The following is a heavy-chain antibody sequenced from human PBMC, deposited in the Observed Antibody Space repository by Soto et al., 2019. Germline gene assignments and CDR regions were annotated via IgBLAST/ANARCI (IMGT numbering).Heavy chain of an antibody. CDR3: ARGLDFWSGYSFDY. J-gene: IGHJ4*02. D-gene: IGHD3-3*01. V-gene: IGHV4-4*02. CDR2: IYHSGST. Sequence: PSETLSLTCAVSGGSISSSNWWSWVRQPPGKGLEWIGEIYHSGSTNYNPSLKSRVTISVDKSKNQFSLKLSSVTAADTAVYYCARGLDFWSGYSFDYWGQRTLVTISS. CDR1: GGSISSSNW.